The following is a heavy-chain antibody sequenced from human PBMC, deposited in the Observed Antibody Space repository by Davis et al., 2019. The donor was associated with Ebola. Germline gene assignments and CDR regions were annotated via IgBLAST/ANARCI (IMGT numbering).Heavy chain of an antibody. D-gene: IGHD1-26*01. Sequence: PSETLSLTCTVSGGSISSYYWSWIRQPPGKGLEWIGYIYYSGSTNYNPSLKSRVTISVDTSKNQFSLKLSSVTAADTAVYYCAKSTSGSYLKWGQGTLVTVSS. V-gene: IGHV4-59*08. CDR3: AKSTSGSYLK. J-gene: IGHJ4*02. CDR1: GGSISSYY. CDR2: IYYSGST.